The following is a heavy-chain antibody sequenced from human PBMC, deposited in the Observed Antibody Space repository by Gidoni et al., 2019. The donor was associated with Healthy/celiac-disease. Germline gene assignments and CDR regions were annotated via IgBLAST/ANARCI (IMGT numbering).Heavy chain of an antibody. J-gene: IGHJ3*02. D-gene: IGHD6-19*01. V-gene: IGHV3-30-3*01. CDR3: ARCRDFRQWLVHRDAFDI. Sequence: QVQLVECGGGVVQAGRSRRLCGAASGFIFSGDARHWVRQAPGKGLEWLAVISYYGTNKYYADSVKGRFTISSANSKNTLYLPMNSLIAEDTAVYSCARCRDFRQWLVHRDAFDIWGQGTMVTVSS. CDR1: GFIFSGDA. CDR2: ISYYGTNK.